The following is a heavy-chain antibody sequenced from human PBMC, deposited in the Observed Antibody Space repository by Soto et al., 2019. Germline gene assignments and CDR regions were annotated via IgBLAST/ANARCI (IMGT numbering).Heavy chain of an antibody. V-gene: IGHV6-1*01. CDR2: TYYRSKWYN. D-gene: IGHD2-8*01. CDR3: ARLIGNSWLDS. J-gene: IGHJ5*01. Sequence: PSQTLSLTCAISGDSVSSNSATWDWIRQPPSRGLEWLGRTYYRSKWYNDYAVSVKSRITINPDTSNNQLSLQLNSVTPDDTAVYYCARLIGNSWLDSWGQRTLVTVSS. CDR1: GDSVSSNSAT.